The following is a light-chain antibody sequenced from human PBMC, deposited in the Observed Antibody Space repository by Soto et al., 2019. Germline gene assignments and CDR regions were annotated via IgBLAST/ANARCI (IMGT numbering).Light chain of an antibody. V-gene: IGLV1-44*01. J-gene: IGLJ3*02. Sequence: QSVLTQPPSLSGTPGQRVTISCSGSNSNIGRYSVNWYQHFPGTAPKILIYSDDERPSGVPDRFCGSKSDTSASLAISGLQSEDEAEYYCAAWDDNLNGPLFGGGTKVTVL. CDR3: AAWDDNLNGPL. CDR1: NSNIGRYS. CDR2: SDD.